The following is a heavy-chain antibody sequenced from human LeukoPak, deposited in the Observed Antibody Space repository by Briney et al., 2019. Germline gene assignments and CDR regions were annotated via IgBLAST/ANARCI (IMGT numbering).Heavy chain of an antibody. V-gene: IGHV1-69*05. CDR1: GGTFSSYT. CDR3: ARDNSVRDEAWWFYP. CDR2: IIPLFGTP. J-gene: IGHJ5*02. D-gene: IGHD5-24*01. Sequence: GASVKVSCKASGGTFSSYTISWVRQAPGQGLEWMGGIIPLFGTPDYAQKFQGRVILTRDMSTSTDYLELSSLRSEDTAVYYCARDNSVRDEAWWFYPWGQGTLVTVSS.